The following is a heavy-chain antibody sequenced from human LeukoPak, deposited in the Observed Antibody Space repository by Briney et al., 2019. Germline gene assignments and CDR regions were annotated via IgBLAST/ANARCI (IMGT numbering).Heavy chain of an antibody. V-gene: IGHV3-9*01. CDR2: ISWNSGSI. CDR3: AKGQEAALFDY. Sequence: PGGSLRLSCEASGFTFSNYAMSSVRQAPGKGLDWVSGISWNSGSIGYADSVKGRFTISRDNAKNSLYLQMNSLRAEDTALYYCAKGQEAALFDYWGQGTLVTVSS. J-gene: IGHJ4*02. CDR1: GFTFSNYA. D-gene: IGHD2-15*01.